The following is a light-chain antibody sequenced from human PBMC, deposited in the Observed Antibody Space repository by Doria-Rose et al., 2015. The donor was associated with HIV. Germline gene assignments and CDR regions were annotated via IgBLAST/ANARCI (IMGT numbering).Light chain of an antibody. CDR3: SSYAGSNNYV. V-gene: IGLV2-8*01. J-gene: IGLJ1*01. CDR1: SSYVGGYNY. Sequence: QPVLTQPPSASGSPGQSVTVSCTGTSSYVGGYNYVSWYQQHPGKAPKLMIYEVNKRPSGVPDRFSGSKSGNTASLTVSGLQAEDEADYYCSSYAGSNNYVFGTGTKVTVL. CDR2: EVN.